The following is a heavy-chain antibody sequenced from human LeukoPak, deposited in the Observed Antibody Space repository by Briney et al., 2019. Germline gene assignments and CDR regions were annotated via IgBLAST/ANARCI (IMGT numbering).Heavy chain of an antibody. J-gene: IGHJ4*02. CDR3: VHNNLLRGTHYFDY. V-gene: IGHV2-5*01. CDR2: IYWNNDK. Sequence: SGPTLVKPTQTLTLTCTFSGFSLSTSGVGVGWIRQPPGKALECHALIYWNNDKRYSPSLKSRLTITKDTSKNQVVLTMTNVDPVDTATYYCVHNNLLRGTHYFDYWGQGTLVTVSS. D-gene: IGHD3-16*01. CDR1: GFSLSTSGVG.